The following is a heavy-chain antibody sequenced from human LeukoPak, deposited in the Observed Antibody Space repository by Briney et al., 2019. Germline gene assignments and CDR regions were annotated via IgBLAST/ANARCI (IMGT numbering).Heavy chain of an antibody. J-gene: IGHJ4*02. CDR2: INSGGST. CDR3: ARDSSSYYFDY. CDR1: GFTVSSSY. V-gene: IGHV3-66*01. D-gene: IGHD6-6*01. Sequence: GGSLRLSCAASGFTVSSSYMSWVRQAPGKGLEWVSVINSGGSTYYADSVKGRFTISRDNSKNTPYLQMNSLRAEETAVYYCARDSSSYYFDYWGQGTLVTVSS.